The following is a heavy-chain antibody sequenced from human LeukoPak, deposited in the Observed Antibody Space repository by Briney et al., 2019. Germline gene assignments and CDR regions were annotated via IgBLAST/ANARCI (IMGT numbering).Heavy chain of an antibody. J-gene: IGHJ3*02. CDR1: GYTFTSYG. V-gene: IGHV1-18*01. CDR3: ATARSDTMIVWDAFDI. CDR2: ISSYNGDT. D-gene: IGHD3-22*01. Sequence: GASVKVSCKASGYTFTSYGISWVRLAPGQGLEWMGWISSYNGDTKYAQKFQARVTMTTDTSTSTAYMELRTLRSDDTAVYYCATARSDTMIVWDAFDIWGQGTMVTVSS.